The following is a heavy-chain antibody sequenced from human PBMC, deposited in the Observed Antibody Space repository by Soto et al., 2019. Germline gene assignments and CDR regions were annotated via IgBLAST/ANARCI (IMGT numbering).Heavy chain of an antibody. J-gene: IGHJ5*02. D-gene: IGHD5-12*01. CDR1: GITFSTYA. CDR2: INTGNGNT. V-gene: IGHV1-3*04. CDR3: ARAISGYVT. Sequence: ASVKVSCKASGITFSTYAIHWVRQAPGQSLEWMVWINTGNGNTRYSQNFQGSVTLTRDTSASTAYMDLSSLRSEDTSIYYCARAISGYVTWGQGTLVTVSS.